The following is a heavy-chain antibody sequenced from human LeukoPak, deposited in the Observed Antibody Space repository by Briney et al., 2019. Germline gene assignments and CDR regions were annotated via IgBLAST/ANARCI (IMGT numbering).Heavy chain of an antibody. V-gene: IGHV3-66*01. CDR2: IYSGGGT. CDR3: ARDNREQQLVPPTFDY. Sequence: PGGSLRLSCAASGFTVNSNYMSWVRQAPGKGLEWVSLIYSGGGTYYADSVKGRFTISRDNSKNTLFLQMNSLRAEDTAVYYCARDNREQQLVPPTFDYWGQGTLVTVSS. CDR1: GFTVNSNY. D-gene: IGHD6-13*01. J-gene: IGHJ4*02.